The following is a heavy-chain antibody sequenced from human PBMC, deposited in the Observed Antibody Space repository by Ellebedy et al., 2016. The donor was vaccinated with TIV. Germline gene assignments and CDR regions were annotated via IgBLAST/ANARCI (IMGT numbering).Heavy chain of an antibody. CDR1: GFTFSTFG. Sequence: PGGSLRLSCAASGFTFSTFGMHWVRQAPGKGLEWVAVISNDGSHKYYADSVKGRFTISRDNSKNTLYLQMNTLRAEDTAVYYCAKDRYSASVQDYLFEYWGQGTLVTVSS. J-gene: IGHJ4*02. V-gene: IGHV3-30*18. CDR3: AKDRYSASVQDYLFEY. CDR2: ISNDGSHK. D-gene: IGHD3-16*02.